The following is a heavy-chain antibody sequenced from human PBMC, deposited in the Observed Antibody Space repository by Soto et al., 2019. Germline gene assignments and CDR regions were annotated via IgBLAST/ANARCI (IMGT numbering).Heavy chain of an antibody. CDR3: ARDQYIAARPGGMDV. J-gene: IGHJ6*02. CDR1: GGSISSSNW. Sequence: PSETLSLTCAVSGGSISSSNWWRCVRQPPGKGLEWIGEIYHSGSTNYNPSLKSRVTISVDKSKNQFSLKPSSVTAADTAVYYCARDQYIAARPGGMDVWGQGTTVTVYS. CDR2: IYHSGST. D-gene: IGHD6-6*01. V-gene: IGHV4-4*02.